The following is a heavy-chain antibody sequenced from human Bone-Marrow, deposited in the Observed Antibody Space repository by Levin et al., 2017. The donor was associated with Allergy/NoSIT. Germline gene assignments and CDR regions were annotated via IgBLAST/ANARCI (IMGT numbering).Heavy chain of an antibody. CDR1: GFAFSSYD. Sequence: GGSLRLSCAASGFAFSSYDMHWVRQATGRGLEWVSAIGTAADSYYSGSVKGRFTVSRDNAKNSFYLQMNSLRAGDTAVYYCARVALPRYCTSTSCSDSGYYFDYWGQGTLVTVSS. V-gene: IGHV3-13*04. CDR2: IGTAADS. D-gene: IGHD2-2*01. CDR3: ARVALPRYCTSTSCSDSGYYFDY. J-gene: IGHJ4*02.